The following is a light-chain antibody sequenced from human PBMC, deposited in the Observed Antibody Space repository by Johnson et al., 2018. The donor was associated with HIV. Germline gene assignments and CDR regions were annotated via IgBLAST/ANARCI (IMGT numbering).Light chain of an antibody. CDR1: SSNIGNNY. CDR2: DNN. V-gene: IGLV1-51*01. Sequence: QSVLTQPPSVSAAPGQKVTISCSGSSSNIGNNYVSWYQQLPGTAPKVHIYDNNKRPSGIPDRFSGSKSGTSATLGITGLQTGDEADYYCGTWDSNLSVGNVFGTGTKVTVL. CDR3: GTWDSNLSVGNV. J-gene: IGLJ1*01.